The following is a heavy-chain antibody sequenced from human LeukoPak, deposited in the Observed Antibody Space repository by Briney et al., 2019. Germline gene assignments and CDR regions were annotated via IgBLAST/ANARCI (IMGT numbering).Heavy chain of an antibody. CDR3: ARTRYYYNSRSYGAPYYFDY. Sequence: PSETLSLTCTVSGGSFSSYYWTWIRQPPGKGLEWIGYIYYSGSTNYRPSLKSRVTISVDTSKNQFSLKLSSVTAADTAVYYCARTRYYYNSRSYGAPYYFDYWGQGTLVTVSS. D-gene: IGHD3-10*01. CDR1: GGSFSSYY. V-gene: IGHV4-59*01. J-gene: IGHJ4*02. CDR2: IYYSGST.